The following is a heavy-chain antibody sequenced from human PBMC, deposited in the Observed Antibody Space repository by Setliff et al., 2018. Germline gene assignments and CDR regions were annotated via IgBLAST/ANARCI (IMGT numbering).Heavy chain of an antibody. CDR1: GGSISGASIRSYY. Sequence: SETLSLTCTVSGGSISGASIRSYYWSWIRQPPGKGLEWIVNIHHSGKAYYNPSLKSRVTMSVDTSKNHVSLKLSSVTAADTAVYYCARAHTWSLPNGNSGYPGWFDPWGQGTLVTVSS. CDR2: IHHSGKA. J-gene: IGHJ5*02. D-gene: IGHD3-22*01. CDR3: ARAHTWSLPNGNSGYPGWFDP. V-gene: IGHV4-38-2*02.